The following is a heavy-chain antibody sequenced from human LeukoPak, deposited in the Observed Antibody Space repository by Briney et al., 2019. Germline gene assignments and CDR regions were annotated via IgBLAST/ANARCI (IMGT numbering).Heavy chain of an antibody. Sequence: XETLSLTCTVSGGSISSYYWSWIRQPPGKGLEWIGYIYYSGSTNYNPSLKSRVTISVDTSKNQFSLKLSSVTAADTAVYYCATNVNSGWYGAIDHWGQGTLVTVSS. J-gene: IGHJ4*02. CDR2: IYYSGST. V-gene: IGHV4-59*01. CDR3: ATNVNSGWYGAIDH. D-gene: IGHD6-19*01. CDR1: GGSISSYY.